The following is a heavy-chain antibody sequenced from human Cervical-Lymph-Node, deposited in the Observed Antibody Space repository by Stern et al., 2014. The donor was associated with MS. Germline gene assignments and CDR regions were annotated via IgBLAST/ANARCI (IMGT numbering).Heavy chain of an antibody. Sequence: VQLVESGAEVKKPGASVKVSCKPTGYTFTNYGISWVRQAPGQGLEWMGWISTYNGRTNYAQKLQGRLTMTRDTSTSTAYMDLRGLTSDDTAVYYCARRSGSYSFDYWGQGTLVTVSS. CDR1: GYTFTNYG. J-gene: IGHJ4*02. CDR3: ARRSGSYSFDY. D-gene: IGHD1-26*01. V-gene: IGHV1-18*01. CDR2: ISTYNGRT.